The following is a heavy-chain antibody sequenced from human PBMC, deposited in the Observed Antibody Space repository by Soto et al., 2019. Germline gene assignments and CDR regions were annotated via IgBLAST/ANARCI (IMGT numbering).Heavy chain of an antibody. D-gene: IGHD3-22*01. J-gene: IGHJ4*02. CDR2: INAGNGHT. V-gene: IGHV1-3*01. Sequence: QVQLVQSGAEVKKPGASVKVSCKASGYTFTSYAMHWVRQAPRQRLEWMGWINAGNGHTKYSQKFQGRVTITRDTSAITAYIELTTLRSEDTAVYYCARSSVSYYVDYLGQGTLVTVSS. CDR1: GYTFTSYA. CDR3: ARSSVSYYVDY.